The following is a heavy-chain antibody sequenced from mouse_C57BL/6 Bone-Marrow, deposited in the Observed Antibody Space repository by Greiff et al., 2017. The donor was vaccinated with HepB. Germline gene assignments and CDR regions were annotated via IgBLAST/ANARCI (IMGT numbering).Heavy chain of an antibody. Sequence: QVQLKQPGAELVKPGASVKLSCKASGYTFTSYWMHWVKQRPGRGLEWIGRIDPNSGGTKYNEKFKSKATLTVDKPSSTAYMQLSSLTSEDSAVYYCARWGYSNSGPAMDYWGQGTSVTVSS. V-gene: IGHV1-72*01. CDR2: IDPNSGGT. CDR1: GYTFTSYW. J-gene: IGHJ4*01. D-gene: IGHD2-5*01. CDR3: ARWGYSNSGPAMDY.